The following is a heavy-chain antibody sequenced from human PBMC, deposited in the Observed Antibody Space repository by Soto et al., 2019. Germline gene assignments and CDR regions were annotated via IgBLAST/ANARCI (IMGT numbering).Heavy chain of an antibody. Sequence: EEQLVESGGGLVQPGGSLRLSCAASGFTFSSYSMSWVRQAPGKGLEWVSYIDTSSSTTYYADSVKGRFAISRDNAKNSLYLQVNSLRDEDTAVYYCARDKLTGHFSEAFDIWGQWTMVTVSS. CDR1: GFTFSSYS. V-gene: IGHV3-48*02. CDR3: ARDKLTGHFSEAFDI. D-gene: IGHD7-27*01. CDR2: IDTSSSTT. J-gene: IGHJ3*02.